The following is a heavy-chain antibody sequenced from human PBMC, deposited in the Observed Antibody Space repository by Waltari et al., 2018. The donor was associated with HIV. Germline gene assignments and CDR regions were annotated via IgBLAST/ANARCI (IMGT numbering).Heavy chain of an antibody. J-gene: IGHJ4*02. Sequence: QVQLGQSGAEARKPGASAKVSCKASGYPFTSCDVHWVRRAPGQGLEWMGWVNPYSGNTGYAKNFQGRVTMTRNTSISTSYMELSGLRSEDTAVYYCARGAPGHYCSGGSCPYFDYWGQGSLVTVSS. D-gene: IGHD2-15*01. V-gene: IGHV1-8*02. CDR1: GYPFTSCD. CDR3: ARGAPGHYCSGGSCPYFDY. CDR2: VNPYSGNT.